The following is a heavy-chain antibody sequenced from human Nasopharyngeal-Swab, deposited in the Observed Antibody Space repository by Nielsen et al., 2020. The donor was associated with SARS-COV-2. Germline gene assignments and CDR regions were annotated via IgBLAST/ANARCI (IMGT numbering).Heavy chain of an antibody. D-gene: IGHD4-17*01. J-gene: IGHJ6*02. Sequence: ASVKVSCKASGDTFTSYDINWVRQDTGQGLEWMGWMNPNSGNTGYAQKFQGRVTMTRNTSISTAYMELSSLRSEDTAVYYCARAGALTTVNYYYYGMDVWGQGTTVTVSS. CDR1: GDTFTSYD. CDR3: ARAGALTTVNYYYYGMDV. V-gene: IGHV1-8*01. CDR2: MNPNSGNT.